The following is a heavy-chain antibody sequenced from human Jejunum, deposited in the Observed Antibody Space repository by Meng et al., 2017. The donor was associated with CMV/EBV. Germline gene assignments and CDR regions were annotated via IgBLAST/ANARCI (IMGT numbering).Heavy chain of an antibody. V-gene: IGHV3-7*01. Sequence: AYWFTISHSWMSWLRQVRGKELEWAANMNQARNSQFTVASVTGRYAISREIGPNSISLPVNNLRVEDTSVYYCASPLGGHFWSPWGQGTPVTVSS. D-gene: IGHD3-3*01. CDR1: WFTISHSW. CDR2: MNQARNSQ. CDR3: ASPLGGHFWSP. J-gene: IGHJ4*02.